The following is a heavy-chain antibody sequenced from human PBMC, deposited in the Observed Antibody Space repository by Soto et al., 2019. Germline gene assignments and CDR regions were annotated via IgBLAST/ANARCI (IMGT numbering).Heavy chain of an antibody. CDR2: IIPILGIA. Sequence: SVKVSCKASGGTFSSYTISWVRQAPGQGLEWMGRIIPILGIANYAQKFQGRVTITADKSTSTAYMELSSLRSEDTAVYYCAREGKNYYYYMDVWGKGTTVTVSS. CDR3: AREGKNYYYYMDV. J-gene: IGHJ6*03. V-gene: IGHV1-69*04. CDR1: GGTFSSYT. D-gene: IGHD3-10*01.